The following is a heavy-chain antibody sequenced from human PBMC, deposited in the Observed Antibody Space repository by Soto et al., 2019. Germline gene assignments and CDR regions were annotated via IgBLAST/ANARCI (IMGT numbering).Heavy chain of an antibody. CDR3: ARGVGSGTYYNQYNWFDP. CDR1: GGTFSSYA. V-gene: IGHV1-69*05. CDR2: IIPIFGNT. D-gene: IGHD3-10*01. J-gene: IGHJ5*02. Sequence: SVKVSCKASGGTFSSYAISWVRQAPGQGLEWMGGIIPIFGNTNHAQKLQGRVTMTTGTSTSTAYMELRSLRSDDTAVYYCARGVGSGTYYNQYNWFDPWGQGTLVTVSS.